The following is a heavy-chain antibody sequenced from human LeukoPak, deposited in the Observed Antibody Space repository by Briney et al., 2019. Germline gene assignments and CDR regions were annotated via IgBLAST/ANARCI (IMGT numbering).Heavy chain of an antibody. CDR1: GGSISSGSYY. CDR3: ARDGSGLWFDP. CDR2: IDTSGTT. Sequence: SETLSLTCTVSGGSISSGSYYWSWLRQPAGKGLEWIGRIDTSGTTSYNPSLKSRVTISVDTSKNQFSLKLRSVTAADTAVYYCARDGSGLWFDPWGQGTLVTVSS. V-gene: IGHV4-61*02. J-gene: IGHJ5*02.